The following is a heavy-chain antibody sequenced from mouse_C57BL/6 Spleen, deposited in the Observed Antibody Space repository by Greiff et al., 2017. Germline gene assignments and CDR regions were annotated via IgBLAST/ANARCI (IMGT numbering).Heavy chain of an antibody. CDR2: IDPSDSYT. V-gene: IGHV1-50*01. D-gene: IGHD1-1*01. Sequence: QVQLQQPGAELVKPGASVKLSCKASGYTFTSYWMQWVKQRPGQGLEWIGEIDPSDSYTNYNQKFKGKATLTVDTSSSTAYMQLSSLTSEDSAVYYCARELLDYGGQGTSVTVSS. CDR3: ARELLDY. J-gene: IGHJ4*01. CDR1: GYTFTSYW.